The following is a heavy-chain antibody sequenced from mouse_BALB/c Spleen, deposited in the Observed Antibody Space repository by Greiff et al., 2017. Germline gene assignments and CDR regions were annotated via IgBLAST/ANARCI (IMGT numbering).Heavy chain of an antibody. V-gene: IGHV2-3*01. CDR2: IWGDGST. D-gene: IGHD2-4*01. CDR1: GFSLPSYG. J-gene: IGHJ3*01. Sequence: VQLQESGPGLVAPSQSLSFTCTVSGFSLPSYGVSWVRQPPGKGLEWLGVIWGDGSTNYHSALISRLSISEDNSKSQVFLKLNSLQTDDTATYYCAKASMITNWDPFAYWGKGTLVTVSA. CDR3: AKASMITNWDPFAY.